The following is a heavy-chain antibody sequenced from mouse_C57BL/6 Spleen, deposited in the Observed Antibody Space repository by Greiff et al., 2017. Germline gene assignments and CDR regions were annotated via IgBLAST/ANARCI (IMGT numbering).Heavy chain of an antibody. V-gene: IGHV1-42*01. D-gene: IGHD1-1*01. Sequence: EVQLQQSGPELVKPGASVKISCKASGYSFTGYYMNWVKQSPEKSREWIGEINPSTGGTTYNQKFKAKATLTVDKSSSTAYMQLKSLTSEDSAVYYCAITTVENYFDYWGQGTTLTVSS. J-gene: IGHJ2*01. CDR1: GYSFTGYY. CDR3: AITTVENYFDY. CDR2: INPSTGGT.